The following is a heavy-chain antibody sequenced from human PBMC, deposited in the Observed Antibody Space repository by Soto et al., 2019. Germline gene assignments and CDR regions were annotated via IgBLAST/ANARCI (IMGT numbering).Heavy chain of an antibody. D-gene: IGHD3-22*01. CDR1: GFTFSTYG. V-gene: IGHV3-30*18. CDR3: AKTITTYSGDSRGRGALVDY. Sequence: QVQLVESGGGVVQPGRSLRLSCAASGFTFSTYGMHWVRQPPGKGLEWVAVISSDGKSEHYADPVKGRLSISRDNSKNTLSLQMNRLRVEDTAVYYCAKTITTYSGDSRGRGALVDYWGQGTLVTVAS. J-gene: IGHJ4*02. CDR2: ISSDGKSE.